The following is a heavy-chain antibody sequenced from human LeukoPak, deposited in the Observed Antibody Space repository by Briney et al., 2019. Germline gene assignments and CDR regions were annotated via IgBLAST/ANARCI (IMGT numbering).Heavy chain of an antibody. CDR1: GYSISSGYY. D-gene: IGHD3-10*01. CDR2: IYHSGST. V-gene: IGHV4-38-2*01. J-gene: IGHJ5*02. Sequence: SETLSLTCAVSGYSISSGYYWGWIRQPPGKGLEWIGSIYHSGSTYYNPSLKSRVTISVDTSKNQFSLKLSSVTAADTAVYYCARGGLKSEDYGSGSALNWFDPWGQGTLVTVSS. CDR3: ARGGLKSEDYGSGSALNWFDP.